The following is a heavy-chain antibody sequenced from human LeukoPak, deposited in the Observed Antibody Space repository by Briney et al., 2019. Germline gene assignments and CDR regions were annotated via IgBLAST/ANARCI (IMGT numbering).Heavy chain of an antibody. CDR1: GFTFSSYA. CDR3: AKSVVLLWFGELLSCDY. Sequence: PGGSLRLSCAASGFTFSSYAMSWVRQAPGKGLEWVSAISGGGGSTYYADSVKGRFTISRDDSKNTLYLQMNSLRAEDTAVYYCAKSVVLLWFGELLSCDYWGQGTLVTVSS. CDR2: ISGGGGST. D-gene: IGHD3-10*01. V-gene: IGHV3-23*01. J-gene: IGHJ4*02.